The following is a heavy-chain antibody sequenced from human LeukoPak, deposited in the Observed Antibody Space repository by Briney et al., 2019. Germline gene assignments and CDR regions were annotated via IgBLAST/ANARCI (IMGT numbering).Heavy chain of an antibody. V-gene: IGHV4-34*01. CDR3: ARGLDCSSTSCYFDY. CDR2: VNHSGST. Sequence: PSETLSLNCAVYGGSCSGYYWSWIRQPPGKGLEWIGGVNHSGSTNYNPSLKSRVTISVGTSKNQFSLKLSSVTAADTAVYYCARGLDCSSTSCYFDYWGQGTLVTVSS. J-gene: IGHJ4*02. D-gene: IGHD2-2*01. CDR1: GGSCSGYY.